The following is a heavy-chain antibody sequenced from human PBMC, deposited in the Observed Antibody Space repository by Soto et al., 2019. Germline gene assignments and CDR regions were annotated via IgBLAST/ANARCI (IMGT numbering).Heavy chain of an antibody. V-gene: IGHV3-11*01. CDR1: GFTFSDSY. J-gene: IGHJ6*02. CDR3: ARVSWREKYGMDV. CDR2: ITFSGNTV. Sequence: LRLSCSASGFTFSDSYMSWIRQAPGKGPEWISYITFSGNTVYYADSLKGRFTISRDNAKNSLYLQMNRLRAEDTAVYYCARVSWREKYGMDVWGQGTTVTVSS.